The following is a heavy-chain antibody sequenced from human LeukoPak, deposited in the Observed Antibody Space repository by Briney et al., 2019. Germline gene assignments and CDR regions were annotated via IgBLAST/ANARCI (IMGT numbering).Heavy chain of an antibody. V-gene: IGHV3-7*03. J-gene: IGHJ4*02. D-gene: IGHD3-9*01. CDR2: IEQEGSEK. CDR1: GFTFSSYW. CDR3: ARGPEYYDILTGYYHFDY. Sequence: GGSLRLSCAASGFTFSSYWMSWVRQAPGEGLEWGANIEQEGSEKYYVDSVKGRFTISRDNAKTSLYLQMNSLRAEDTAVYYCARGPEYYDILTGYYHFDYWGQGTLVTVSS.